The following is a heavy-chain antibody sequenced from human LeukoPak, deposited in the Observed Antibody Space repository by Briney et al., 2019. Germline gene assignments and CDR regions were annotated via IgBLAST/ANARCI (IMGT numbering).Heavy chain of an antibody. D-gene: IGHD6-19*01. V-gene: IGHV3-7*01. J-gene: IGHJ4*02. CDR1: GFIFSRYW. Sequence: PGGSLRLSCATSGFIFSRYWMSWVRQAPGKGLEWVANINQDESEKNYVDSVKGRFTISRDNAKNTLYLQMNSLRVEDTAVYYCARPAVAGLRAGGYDYWGQGTLVTVSS. CDR3: ARPAVAGLRAGGYDY. CDR2: INQDESEK.